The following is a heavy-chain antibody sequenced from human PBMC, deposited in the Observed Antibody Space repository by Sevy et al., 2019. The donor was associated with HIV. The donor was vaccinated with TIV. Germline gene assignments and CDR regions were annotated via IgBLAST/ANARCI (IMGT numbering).Heavy chain of an antibody. J-gene: IGHJ4*02. CDR1: GFTVSSNY. V-gene: IGHV3-53*01. CDR2: IYSGGST. Sequence: GGSLRLSCAASGFTVSSNYMSWVRQAPGKGLEWVSVIYSGGSTYYADSVKGQFTISRDNSKNTLYLQMNSLRAEDTAVYYCARDSGSYKPGYWGQGTLVTVSS. D-gene: IGHD1-26*01. CDR3: ARDSGSYKPGY.